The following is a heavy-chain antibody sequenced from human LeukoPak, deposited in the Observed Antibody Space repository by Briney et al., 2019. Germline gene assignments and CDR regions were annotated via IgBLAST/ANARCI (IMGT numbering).Heavy chain of an antibody. Sequence: PGGSLRLSCAASGFTFSSYAMSWVRQAPGKGLEWVSAISGSGGSTYYADSVKGRFTISRDNSKNTLYLQMNSLRAEDTAVYYCARTPYDSSGYYASDYMDVWGKGTTVTVSS. CDR3: ARTPYDSSGYYASDYMDV. J-gene: IGHJ6*03. V-gene: IGHV3-23*01. D-gene: IGHD3-22*01. CDR1: GFTFSSYA. CDR2: ISGSGGST.